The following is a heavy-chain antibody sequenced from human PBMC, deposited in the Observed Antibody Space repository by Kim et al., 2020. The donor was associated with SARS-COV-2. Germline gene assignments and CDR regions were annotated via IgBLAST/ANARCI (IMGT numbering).Heavy chain of an antibody. Sequence: GGSLRLSCAASGFTFSSYGMHWVRQAPGKGLEWVAVIWYDGSNKYYADSVKGRFTISRDNSKNTLYLQMNSLRAEDTAVYYCARDFIGYTYACDYWGQGTLVTVSS. V-gene: IGHV3-33*01. CDR2: IWYDGSNK. D-gene: IGHD5-18*01. J-gene: IGHJ4*02. CDR1: GFTFSSYG. CDR3: ARDFIGYTYACDY.